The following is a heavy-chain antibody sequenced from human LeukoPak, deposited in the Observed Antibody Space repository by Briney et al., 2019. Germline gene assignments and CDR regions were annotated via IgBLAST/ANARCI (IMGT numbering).Heavy chain of an antibody. CDR2: INHSGST. J-gene: IGHJ4*02. V-gene: IGHV4-34*01. Sequence: SETLSLTCAVYGGSFSGYYWSWIRQPPGKGLEWIGEINHSGSTNYNPSLKSRVTISVDTSKNQFSLKLSSVTAADTAVYYCARGYSSGWYLNFWGQGTLVTVSS. CDR1: GGSFSGYY. CDR3: ARGYSSGWYLNF. D-gene: IGHD6-19*01.